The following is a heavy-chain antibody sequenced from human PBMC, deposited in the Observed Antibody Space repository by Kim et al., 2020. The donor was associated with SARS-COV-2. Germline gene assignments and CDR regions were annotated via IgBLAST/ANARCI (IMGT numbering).Heavy chain of an antibody. J-gene: IGHJ5*02. D-gene: IGHD6-13*01. Sequence: AYAQKFQGRVTMTRNTSRSTAYMELSSLRSDDTAVYYCARGGSSWINWFDPWGQGAQVTVSS. V-gene: IGHV1-8*01. CDR3: ARGGSSWINWFDP.